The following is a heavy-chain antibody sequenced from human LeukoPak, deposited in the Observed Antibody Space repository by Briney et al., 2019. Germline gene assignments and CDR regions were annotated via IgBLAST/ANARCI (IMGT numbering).Heavy chain of an antibody. V-gene: IGHV3-7*01. J-gene: IGHJ4*02. D-gene: IGHD1-26*01. CDR1: GFTFGNYW. CDR3: ARKWEYYFDY. Sequence: GGSLRLSCAASGFTFGNYWMSWVRQAPGKGLEWVANIKEDGSGKYYVGSVKGRFTISRDNAKNSLYLQMNSLRAEDTAVYYCARKWEYYFDYWGQGTLVTVSS. CDR2: IKEDGSGK.